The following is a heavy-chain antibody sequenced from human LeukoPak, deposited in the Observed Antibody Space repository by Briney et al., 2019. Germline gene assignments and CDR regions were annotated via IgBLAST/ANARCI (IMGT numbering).Heavy chain of an antibody. CDR1: GGSISTYY. D-gene: IGHD3-3*01. Sequence: SETLSLSCSVSGGSISTYYWSWIRQPAGKGLEWIGRIYTTGGTNYNPSLKSRVTMSVDTSKNQFSLKPTSVTAADTAVYYCARQRKSPDVLRFDYWGQGTLVTVSS. CDR2: IYTTGGT. J-gene: IGHJ4*02. CDR3: ARQRKSPDVLRFDY. V-gene: IGHV4-4*07.